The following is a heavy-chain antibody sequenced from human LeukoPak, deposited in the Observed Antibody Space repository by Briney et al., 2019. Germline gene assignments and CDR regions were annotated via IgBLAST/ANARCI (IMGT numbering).Heavy chain of an antibody. Sequence: PGRSLRLSCAASGFTFSSYAMSWVRQAPGKGLEWVSTSGSDGSTYYADSVKGRFTISRDNSKNTLYLQMNSLRVEDTAVYYCAKMEQGVTFDYWGQGTLVTVSS. V-gene: IGHV3-23*01. CDR1: GFTFSSYA. CDR2: TSGSDGST. J-gene: IGHJ4*02. CDR3: AKMEQGVTFDY. D-gene: IGHD4-23*01.